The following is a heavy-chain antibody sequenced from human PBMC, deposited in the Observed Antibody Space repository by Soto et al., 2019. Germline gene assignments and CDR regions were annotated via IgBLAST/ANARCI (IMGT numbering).Heavy chain of an antibody. D-gene: IGHD1-7*01. CDR3: ERVPIQTYNRNYDC. J-gene: IGHJ4*02. CDR2: ISSSSSYI. CDR1: GFTFSSYS. V-gene: IGHV3-21*01. Sequence: GWSLRLSCAASGFTFSSYSMNWVRQSPGKGLEWVSSISSSSSYIYYADSVKGRFTISRDNAKNSLYLQMNSLRAQDTAVYYCERVPIQTYNRNYDCWGQGTLVTVSS.